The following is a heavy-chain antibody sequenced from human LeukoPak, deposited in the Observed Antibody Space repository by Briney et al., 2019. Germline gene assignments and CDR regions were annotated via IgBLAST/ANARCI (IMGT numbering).Heavy chain of an antibody. J-gene: IGHJ4*02. Sequence: GGSLRLSCAASGFTFSTFAMSWVRQAPGKGLEWVSYISSSSSTIYYADSVKGRFTISRDNAKNSLYLQMNSLRAEDTAVYYCARAPIIAAAGTGEYFDYWGQGTLVTVSS. CDR2: ISSSSSTI. CDR1: GFTFSTFA. D-gene: IGHD6-13*01. CDR3: ARAPIIAAAGTGEYFDY. V-gene: IGHV3-48*01.